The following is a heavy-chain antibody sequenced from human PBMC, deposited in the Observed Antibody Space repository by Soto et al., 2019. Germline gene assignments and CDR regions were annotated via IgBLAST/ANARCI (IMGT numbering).Heavy chain of an antibody. CDR1: GFTFSSYW. CDR2: IKQDGSEK. J-gene: IGHJ6*03. V-gene: IGHV3-7*01. CDR3: ARDFYSNHGAYMDV. Sequence: GSLRLPWASSGFTFSSYWMSWVRQAPGKGLEWVANIKQDGSEKYYVDSVKGRFTISRDNAKNSLYLQMNSLRAEDTAVYYCARDFYSNHGAYMDVWGKGTTVTVSS. D-gene: IGHD4-4*01.